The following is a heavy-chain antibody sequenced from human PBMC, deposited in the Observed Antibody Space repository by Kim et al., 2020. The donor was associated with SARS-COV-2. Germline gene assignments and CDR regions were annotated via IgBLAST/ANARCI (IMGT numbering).Heavy chain of an antibody. V-gene: IGHV4-34*01. Sequence: NSNPSLKSRVTISVDTSKNQFSLKLSSVTAADTAVYYCARFEYSSSSYVYWGQGTLVTVSS. D-gene: IGHD6-6*01. J-gene: IGHJ4*02. CDR3: ARFEYSSSSYVY.